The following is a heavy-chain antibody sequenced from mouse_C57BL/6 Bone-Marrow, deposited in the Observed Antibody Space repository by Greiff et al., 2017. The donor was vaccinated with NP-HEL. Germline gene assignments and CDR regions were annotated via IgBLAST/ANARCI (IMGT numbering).Heavy chain of an antibody. V-gene: IGHV5-4*01. CDR2: ISDGGSYT. J-gene: IGHJ3*01. Sequence: DVQLVESGGGLVKPGGSLKLSCAASGFTFSSYAMSWVRQTPEKRLEWVATISDGGSYTYYPDNVKGRFTISRDNAKNNLYLQMSHLKSEDTAMYYCARLYDYDVGFAYWGQGTLVTVSA. CDR3: ARLYDYDVGFAY. CDR1: GFTFSSYA. D-gene: IGHD2-4*01.